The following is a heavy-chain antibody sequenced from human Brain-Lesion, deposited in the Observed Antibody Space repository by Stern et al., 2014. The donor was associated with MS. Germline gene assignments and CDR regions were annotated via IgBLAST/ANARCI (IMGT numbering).Heavy chain of an antibody. CDR1: GGSISSSTYY. Sequence: QVQLQESGPGLVKPSETLSLTCTVSGGSISSSTYYWAWIRQPPGKGLEWIGNIYYSGFTYYNPSLKSRVTISVDMSQKQFLLKQSSVPAADTAIYYCARHDSVPRPSQLYSARDRGPGYFDYWGQGTLVTVSS. CDR3: ARHDSVPRPSQLYSARDRGPGYFDY. D-gene: IGHD1-26*01. V-gene: IGHV4-39*01. J-gene: IGHJ4*02. CDR2: IYYSGFT.